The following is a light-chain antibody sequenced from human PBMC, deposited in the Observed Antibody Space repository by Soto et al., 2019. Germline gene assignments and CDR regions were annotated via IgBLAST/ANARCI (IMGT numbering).Light chain of an antibody. Sequence: QSVLTQPPSVSGAPGQRVTISCTGSSSNIGAGYDVHWYQQLPGTAPKLLIYGNSNRPSGVPDRFSGSKSGTSASLAITGLQAEDEADYYCQSDDSSLSLVFGGGTQLTVL. CDR2: GNS. CDR3: QSDDSSLSLV. CDR1: SSNIGAGYD. V-gene: IGLV1-40*01. J-gene: IGLJ2*01.